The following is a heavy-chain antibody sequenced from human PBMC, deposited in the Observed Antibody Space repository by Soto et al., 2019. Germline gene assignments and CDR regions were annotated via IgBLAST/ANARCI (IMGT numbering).Heavy chain of an antibody. CDR2: IYYSGST. CDR1: GGSISSGGYY. V-gene: IGHV4-31*03. J-gene: IGHJ6*03. Sequence: SETLSLTCTVSGGSISSGGYYWSWIRQHPGKGLEWIGYIYYSGSTYYNPSLKSRVTISVDTSKNQFSLKLSSVTAADTAVYYCARVTPYSSSSWHYYYYMDVWGKGTTVTVCS. CDR3: ARVTPYSSSSWHYYYYMDV. D-gene: IGHD6-6*01.